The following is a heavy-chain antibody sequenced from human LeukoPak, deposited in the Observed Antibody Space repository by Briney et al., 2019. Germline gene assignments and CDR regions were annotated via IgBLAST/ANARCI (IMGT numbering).Heavy chain of an antibody. J-gene: IGHJ5*02. CDR3: AKDGLTYYDFWSGFLWFDP. Sequence: GGSLRLSCAASGFRFSSYEMNWVRQAPGKGLEWVAVISYDGSNKYYADSVKGRFTISRDNSKNTLYLQMNSLRAEDTAVYYCAKDGLTYYDFWSGFLWFDPWGQGTLVTVSS. CDR2: ISYDGSNK. CDR1: GFRFSSYE. D-gene: IGHD3-3*01. V-gene: IGHV3-30*18.